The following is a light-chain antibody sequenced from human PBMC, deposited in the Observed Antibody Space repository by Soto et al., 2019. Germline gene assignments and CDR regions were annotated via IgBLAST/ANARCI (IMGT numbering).Light chain of an antibody. CDR2: AAS. CDR3: QQCYSSRWT. CDR1: QSISSH. J-gene: IGKJ1*01. Sequence: DIQMTQSPSSLSASVGDRVTITCRASQSISSHLNWYQQKPGKAPKLLIYAASSLQSGVPSRFSGSGSGTDFALTISSLQPEDFATYYCQQCYSSRWTFGQGTKVEIK. V-gene: IGKV1-39*01.